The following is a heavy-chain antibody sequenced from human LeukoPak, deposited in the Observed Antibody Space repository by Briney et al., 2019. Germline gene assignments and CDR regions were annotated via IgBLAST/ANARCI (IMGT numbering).Heavy chain of an antibody. CDR1: GDSISNSNYY. J-gene: IGHJ5*02. D-gene: IGHD6-19*01. CDR3: ARAGRNGDSSGCYDP. V-gene: IGHV4-39*07. CDR2: IYYSGST. Sequence: PSETLSLTCTVSGDSISNSNYYWGWIRQPPGKGLEWIGSIYYSGSTYYNPSLKSRVTISVDTSKNQFSLKLSSVTAADTAVYYCARAGRNGDSSGCYDPWGQGTLVTVSS.